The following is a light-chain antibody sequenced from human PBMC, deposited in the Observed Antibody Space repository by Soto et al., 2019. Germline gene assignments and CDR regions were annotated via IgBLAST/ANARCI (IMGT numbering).Light chain of an antibody. Sequence: SVLTQPPSASGTPGQRVTISCSGSTSNIGSNTVNWYQQLPGTAPKLLIYSHDQRPSGVPDRFSASKSGSSASLAIGGLQSEDEADYYCSAWDDTLNGWVFGGGTKLTVL. V-gene: IGLV1-44*01. CDR1: TSNIGSNT. J-gene: IGLJ3*02. CDR2: SHD. CDR3: SAWDDTLNGWV.